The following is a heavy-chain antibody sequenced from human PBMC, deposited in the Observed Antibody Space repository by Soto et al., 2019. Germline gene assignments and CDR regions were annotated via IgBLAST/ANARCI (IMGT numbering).Heavy chain of an antibody. J-gene: IGHJ6*02. CDR3: ARESGYSSSSDHYYYYGMDV. D-gene: IGHD6-6*01. CDR2: ISSSSSTI. Sequence: GGSLRLSCAASGFTFSSYSMNWVRQAPGKGLEWVSYISSSSSTIYYADSVKGRFTISRDNAKNSLYLQMNSLRDEDTAVYYCARESGYSSSSDHYYYYGMDVWGQGTTVTVSS. CDR1: GFTFSSYS. V-gene: IGHV3-48*02.